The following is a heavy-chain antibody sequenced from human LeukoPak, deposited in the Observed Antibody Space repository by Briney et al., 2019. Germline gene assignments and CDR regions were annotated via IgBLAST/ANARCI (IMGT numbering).Heavy chain of an antibody. CDR3: AKDRYYDILTGYYASGFDY. CDR1: GFTFSSYW. D-gene: IGHD3-9*01. V-gene: IGHV3-30*02. Sequence: GGSLRLSCAASGFTFSSYWMSWVRQAPGRGLEWVAFIRFDATTKYYAHSVRGRFTISRDNSKNTLYLQMNSLRAEDTAVYYCAKDRYYDILTGYYASGFDYWGQGTLVTVSS. CDR2: IRFDATTK. J-gene: IGHJ4*02.